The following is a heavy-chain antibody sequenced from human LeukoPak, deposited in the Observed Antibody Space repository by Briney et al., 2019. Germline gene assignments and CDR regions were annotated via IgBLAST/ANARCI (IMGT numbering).Heavy chain of an antibody. D-gene: IGHD1-26*01. CDR3: ARAYGIGENYYYYYMDV. V-gene: IGHV1-8*01. CDR2: MKPDSGNT. CDR1: GYTFTSYD. Sequence: ASVKVSCKASGYTFTSYDINWVRQATGQGLEWMGWMKPDSGNTGYAQKFQGRVTMTRNTSISTAYMELSSLRSEDTAVYYCARAYGIGENYYYYYMDVWGKGTTVTVSS. J-gene: IGHJ6*03.